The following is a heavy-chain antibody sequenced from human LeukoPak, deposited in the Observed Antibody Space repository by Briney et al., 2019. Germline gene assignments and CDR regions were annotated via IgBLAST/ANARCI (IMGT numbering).Heavy chain of an antibody. V-gene: IGHV1-2*02. J-gene: IGHJ4*02. CDR1: GYTFTGYY. CDR3: ARDRGLLWFGELLSPYYFDY. D-gene: IGHD3-10*01. Sequence: ASVKVSCKASGYTFTGYYMHWVRQAPGQGLEWMGWINPNSGGTNHAQKFQGRVTMTRDTSISTAYMELSRLRSDDTAVYYCARDRGLLWFGELLSPYYFDYWGQGTLVTVSS. CDR2: INPNSGGT.